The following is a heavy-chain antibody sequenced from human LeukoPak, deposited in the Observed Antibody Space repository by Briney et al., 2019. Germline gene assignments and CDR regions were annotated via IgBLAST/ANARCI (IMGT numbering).Heavy chain of an antibody. Sequence: GGFLRLSCAASGYTFSNYGMYWVRQAPGKGLEWVAMISYDGSEQNYADSVKGRFTISRDNSKNTLYLEMNSLRAEDTAVFYCAKVTRQRWYYDASDMWGQGTTVTVSS. CDR1: GYTFSNYG. CDR2: ISYDGSEQ. J-gene: IGHJ3*02. V-gene: IGHV3-30*18. D-gene: IGHD5-18*01. CDR3: AKVTRQRWYYDASDM.